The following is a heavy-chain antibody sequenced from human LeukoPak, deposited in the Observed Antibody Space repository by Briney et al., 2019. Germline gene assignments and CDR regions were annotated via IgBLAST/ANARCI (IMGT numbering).Heavy chain of an antibody. J-gene: IGHJ3*02. Sequence: GGSLRLSCAASGFTFSSYSMNWVRQAPGKGLEWVSSISSSSSYIYYADSVKGRFTISRDNAKNSLYLQMNSLRAEDTAVYNCARDLLDYDILTGYYDNDAFDIWGQGTMVTVSS. CDR1: GFTFSSYS. CDR3: ARDLLDYDILTGYYDNDAFDI. D-gene: IGHD3-9*01. V-gene: IGHV3-21*01. CDR2: ISSSSSYI.